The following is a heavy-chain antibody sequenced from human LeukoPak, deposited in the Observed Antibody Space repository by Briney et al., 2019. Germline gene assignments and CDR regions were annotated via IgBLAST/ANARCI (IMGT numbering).Heavy chain of an antibody. CDR1: GGSISSGDYY. D-gene: IGHD3-10*01. CDR2: IYYSGST. J-gene: IGHJ6*02. Sequence: SETLSLTCTVSGGSISSGDYYWSWIRQPPGKGLEWIGYIYYSGSTYYNPSLKSRVTISVDTSKNQFSLKLSSVTAADTAVYYCARGRGIRYYYGMDVWGQGTTVTVSS. CDR3: ARGRGIRYYYGMDV. V-gene: IGHV4-30-4*01.